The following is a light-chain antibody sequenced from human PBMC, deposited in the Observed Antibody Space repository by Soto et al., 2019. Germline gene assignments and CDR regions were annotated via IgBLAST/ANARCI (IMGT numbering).Light chain of an antibody. J-gene: IGLJ3*02. CDR3: CSYAGSSTWV. V-gene: IGLV2-23*01. CDR1: SSDVGAYNY. Sequence: QSVLTQPASVSGSPGQSITISCTGTSSDVGAYNYVSWYQHHPGKAPKLIIYEGSKRPSGTSNRFSGSKSGNTASLRISGLQAEDEADYYCCSYAGSSTWVFGGGTKLTVL. CDR2: EGS.